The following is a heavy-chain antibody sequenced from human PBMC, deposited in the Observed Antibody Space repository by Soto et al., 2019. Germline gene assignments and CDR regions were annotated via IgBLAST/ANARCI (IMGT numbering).Heavy chain of an antibody. CDR3: ASVGYWKSHSFYTLF. J-gene: IGHJ4*02. CDR1: GYTFTSYY. D-gene: IGHD2-2*02. V-gene: IGHV1-46*01. Sequence: ASVKVSCKASGYTFTSYYMHWVRQAPGQGLEWMGIINPIGGSTSYAQKFQGRVTMTRDTSTSTVYMELSSLRSEDTAVYYCASVGYWKSHSFYTLFWGEGPLVRLL. CDR2: INPIGGST.